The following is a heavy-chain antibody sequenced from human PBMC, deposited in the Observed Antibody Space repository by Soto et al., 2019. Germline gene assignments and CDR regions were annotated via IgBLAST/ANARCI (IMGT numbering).Heavy chain of an antibody. CDR1: GFTFSSYA. D-gene: IGHD1-26*01. V-gene: IGHV3-23*01. CDR3: AKDGGGVSGSYFSFYYYYGMDV. J-gene: IGHJ6*02. Sequence: PGGSLRLSCAASGFTFSSYAMSWVRQAPGKWLEWVSAISGSGGSTYYADSVKGRFTISRDNSKNTLYLQMNSLRAEDTAVYYCAKDGGGVSGSYFSFYYYYGMDVWGQGXTVTVYS. CDR2: ISGSGGST.